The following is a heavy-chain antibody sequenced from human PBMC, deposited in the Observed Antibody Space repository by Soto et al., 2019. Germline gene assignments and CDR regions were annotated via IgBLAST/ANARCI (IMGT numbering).Heavy chain of an antibody. J-gene: IGHJ6*02. CDR1: GYTFTSYG. Sequence: ASVKVSCKASGYTFTSYGISWVRQAPGQGLEWMGWISAYNGNTHYAQKFQGRVTMTTDTSTSTAYMELRSLRSDDTAVYYCARAPRAMVNYYYYGMDVWGQGTTVTVSS. CDR3: ARAPRAMVNYYYYGMDV. V-gene: IGHV1-18*04. CDR2: ISAYNGNT. D-gene: IGHD5-18*01.